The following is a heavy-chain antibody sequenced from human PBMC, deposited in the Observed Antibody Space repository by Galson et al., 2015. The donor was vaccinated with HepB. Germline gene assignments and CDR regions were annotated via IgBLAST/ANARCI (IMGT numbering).Heavy chain of an antibody. CDR3: ARGVLTGHSYGDYYGPDV. CDR1: GGSFNNYY. CDR2: IDHIGST. Sequence: SETLSPTCAVYGGSFNNYYWTWVRHPPGKGLEWIGEIDHIGSTHENPALKGRPSLPVDTAKNHFSLNLDSVTAADTAVYFCARGVLTGHSYGDYYGPDVGGQGTSVIV. D-gene: IGHD5-18*01. J-gene: IGHJ6*02. V-gene: IGHV4-34*04.